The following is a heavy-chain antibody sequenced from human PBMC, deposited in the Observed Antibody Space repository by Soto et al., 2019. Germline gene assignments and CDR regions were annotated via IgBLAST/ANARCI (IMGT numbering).Heavy chain of an antibody. D-gene: IGHD6-13*01. J-gene: IGHJ6*02. CDR2: IYPGDSDT. CDR1: GYSFTSYW. CDR3: ASTSSSWSRDYYYGMDV. Sequence: PGESLKISCKGSGYSFTSYWIGWVRQMPGKGLECMGIIYPGDSDTRYSPSFQGQVTISADKSISTAYLQWSSLKASDTAMYYCASTSSSWSRDYYYGMDVWGQGTAVTVSS. V-gene: IGHV5-51*01.